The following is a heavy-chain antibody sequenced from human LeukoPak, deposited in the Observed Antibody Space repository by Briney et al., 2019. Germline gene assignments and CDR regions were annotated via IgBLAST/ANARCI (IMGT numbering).Heavy chain of an antibody. Sequence: ASVKVSCKASGGTFSSYAIIWVRQAPGQGLEWMGRIIPILGIANYAQKFQGRVTITADKSTSTAYMELSSLRSEDTAVYYCAKRPYIVGTITPYFDYWGQGTLVTVSS. CDR3: AKRPYIVGTITPYFDY. D-gene: IGHD1-26*01. J-gene: IGHJ4*02. CDR1: GGTFSSYA. V-gene: IGHV1-69*04. CDR2: IIPILGIA.